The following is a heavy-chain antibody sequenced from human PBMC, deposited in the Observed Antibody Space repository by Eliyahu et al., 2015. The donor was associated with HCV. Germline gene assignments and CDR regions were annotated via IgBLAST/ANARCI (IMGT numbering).Heavy chain of an antibody. J-gene: IGHJ4*02. CDR2: ITSSSSYI. D-gene: IGHD3-9*01. V-gene: IGHV3-21*01. Sequence: EVQLVESGGGLVKPGGSLRLSCAASGFTFSSYSMNWVRQAPGKGLEWVSSITSSSSYIYYADSVKGRFTISRDNAKNSLYLQMHSLRAEDTAVYYCARVEQYYDILTGYYSYYFDYWGQGTLVTVSS. CDR1: GFTFSSYS. CDR3: ARVEQYYDILTGYYSYYFDY.